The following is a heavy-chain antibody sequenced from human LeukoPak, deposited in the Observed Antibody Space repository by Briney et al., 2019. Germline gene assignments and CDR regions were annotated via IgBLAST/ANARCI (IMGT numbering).Heavy chain of an antibody. CDR3: AKPGGGYFDS. CDR1: GFTFSSYG. Sequence: PGRSLRLSRVASGFTFSSYGMHWVRQAPGKGLEWVAVISHDGIRQDYADSVKGRFTISRDKFKNTVYLQMYSLTAEDTAVYYCAKPGGGYFDSWGQGTLVTVSS. V-gene: IGHV3-30*18. J-gene: IGHJ4*02. CDR2: ISHDGIRQ. D-gene: IGHD3-16*01.